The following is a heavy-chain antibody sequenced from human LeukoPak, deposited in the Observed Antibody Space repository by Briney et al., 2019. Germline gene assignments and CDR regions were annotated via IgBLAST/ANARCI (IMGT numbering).Heavy chain of an antibody. V-gene: IGHV1-8*01. Sequence: ASVKVSCKASGYTFTSYDINWVRQATGQGLEWMGWMNPNSGNTGYAQKFQGRVTMTRDTSTSTVYMELSSLRSEDTAVYYCARDGNSCDYWGQGTLVTVSS. CDR2: MNPNSGNT. D-gene: IGHD2-15*01. CDR3: ARDGNSCDY. CDR1: GYTFTSYD. J-gene: IGHJ4*02.